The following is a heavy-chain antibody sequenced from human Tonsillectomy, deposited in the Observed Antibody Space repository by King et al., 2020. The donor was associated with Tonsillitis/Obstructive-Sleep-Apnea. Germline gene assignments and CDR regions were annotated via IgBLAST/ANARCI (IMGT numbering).Heavy chain of an antibody. J-gene: IGHJ4*02. CDR1: GFTFSSYG. Sequence: MQLVQSGGGVVQPGRSLRLSCAASGFTFSSYGMHWVRQAPGKGLEWVAVIWYDGSNKYYADSVKGRFTISRDNSKNTLYLQMNSLRAEDTAVYYCARQSENYDFWSGYYKYWGQGTLVTVSS. CDR3: ARQSENYDFWSGYYKY. CDR2: IWYDGSNK. V-gene: IGHV3-33*01. D-gene: IGHD3-3*01.